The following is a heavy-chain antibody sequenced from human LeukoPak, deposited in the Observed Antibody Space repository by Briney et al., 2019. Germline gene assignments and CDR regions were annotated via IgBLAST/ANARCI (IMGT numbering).Heavy chain of an antibody. Sequence: SETLSLSCAACGVSISSYHWSWIRQPPGKGLEWIGYIYYSGSTNYNPSLKSRVTISVDTSKNQFSLKLSSVTAADTAVYYCERGDTTLLCDFGYWGQGTLVTVSS. D-gene: IGHD1-14*01. CDR1: GVSISSYH. J-gene: IGHJ4*02. CDR2: IYYSGST. V-gene: IGHV4-59*01. CDR3: ERGDTTLLCDFGY.